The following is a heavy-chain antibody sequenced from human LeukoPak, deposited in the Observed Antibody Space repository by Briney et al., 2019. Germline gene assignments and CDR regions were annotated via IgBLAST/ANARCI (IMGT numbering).Heavy chain of an antibody. CDR1: GGSFSGYY. J-gene: IGHJ4*02. CDR3: ARGRISVYSSSWYKY. Sequence: PSEALSLTCAVYGGSFSGYYWSWIRQPPGKGLEWIGEINHSGSTNYNPSLKSRVTISVDTSKNQFSLKLSSVTAADTAVYYCARGRISVYSSSWYKYWGQGTLVTVSS. D-gene: IGHD6-13*01. CDR2: INHSGST. V-gene: IGHV4-34*01.